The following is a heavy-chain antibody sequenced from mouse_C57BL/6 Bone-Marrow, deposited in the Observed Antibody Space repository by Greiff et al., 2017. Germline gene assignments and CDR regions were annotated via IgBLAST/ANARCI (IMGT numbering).Heavy chain of an antibody. V-gene: IGHV1-15*01. CDR1: GYTFTDYE. CDR2: IDPETGGT. Sequence: VKLVESGAELVRPGASVTLSCKASGYTFTDYEMHWVKQTPVHGLEWIGAIDPETGGTAYNQKFKGKAILTADKSSSTAYMELRSLTSEDSAVYYCTRSPITTVVATVGLHWYFDVWGTGTTVTVSS. J-gene: IGHJ1*03. CDR3: TRSPITTVVATVGLHWYFDV. D-gene: IGHD1-1*01.